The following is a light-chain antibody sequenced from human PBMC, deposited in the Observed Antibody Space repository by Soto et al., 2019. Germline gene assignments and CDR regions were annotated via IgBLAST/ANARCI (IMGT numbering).Light chain of an antibody. CDR1: ESVGDY. Sequence: EIVLTQSPGALSLSPWERAALSCLASESVGDYLAWYQQKPGQAPRLLIYGATKRTSGTPDRFSGTGSETAFTLAISRLEPGDFAVYYCQQYVTSPAITFGQGTRLENK. CDR3: QQYVTSPAIT. V-gene: IGKV3-20*01. J-gene: IGKJ5*01. CDR2: GAT.